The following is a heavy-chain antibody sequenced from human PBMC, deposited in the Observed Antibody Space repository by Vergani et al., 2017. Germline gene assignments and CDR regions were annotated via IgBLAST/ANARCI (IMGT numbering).Heavy chain of an antibody. V-gene: IGHV1-46*03. Sequence: QVQVVQSGAEVKKSGASVKVSCKTSGYTFSNYYMHWVRQAPGQRLEWMGIINPSGGHTNYAQTFQGRVTMTRDTSTSTVYMELSSLRSEDTAIYYCARGDYGILTGYRYWGQGTLVTGSA. CDR3: ARGDYGILTGYRY. CDR1: GYTFSNYY. J-gene: IGHJ4*02. CDR2: INPSGGHT. D-gene: IGHD3-9*01.